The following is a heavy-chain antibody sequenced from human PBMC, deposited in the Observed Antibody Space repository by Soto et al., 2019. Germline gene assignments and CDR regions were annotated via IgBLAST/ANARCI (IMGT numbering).Heavy chain of an antibody. V-gene: IGHV3-73*02. Sequence: EVQLVESGGGLVQPGGSLKLSCAASGFTFSGSAMHWVRQASGKGLEWVGRIRSKANSYATAYAASVKGRFTISRDDSKNTAYQQMNSLKTEDTAVYYCTTGWIRLYEGGYWGQGTLVTVSS. CDR2: IRSKANSYAT. CDR3: TTGWIRLYEGGY. CDR1: GFTFSGSA. J-gene: IGHJ4*02. D-gene: IGHD5-18*01.